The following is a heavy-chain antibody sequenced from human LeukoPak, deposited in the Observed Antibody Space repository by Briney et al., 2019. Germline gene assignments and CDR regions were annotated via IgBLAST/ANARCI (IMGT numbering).Heavy chain of an antibody. CDR3: ARDAGYGYDRFDY. Sequence: GGSLRLSCAASGFTFSGYGMNWVRQTPGKGLEWVSSISSSSSYIFYADSVKGRFTMSRDNAKKSLFLQMNSLRVEDTAVYYCARDAGYGYDRFDYWGQGTQVIVSS. CDR2: ISSSSSYI. CDR1: GFTFSGYG. J-gene: IGHJ4*02. D-gene: IGHD5-18*01. V-gene: IGHV3-21*01.